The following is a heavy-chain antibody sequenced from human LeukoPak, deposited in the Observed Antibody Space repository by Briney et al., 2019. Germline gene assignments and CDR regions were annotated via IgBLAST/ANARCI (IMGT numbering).Heavy chain of an antibody. V-gene: IGHV3-48*03. CDR1: GFTFSSYE. CDR3: ARTTTMATLVH. Sequence: GRSLRLSCAASGFTFSSYEMNWVRQPPGKGLEWISYISSSGSTIYYADSVKGRFTISRDNAKNSLYLQMNSLRAEDTAVYYCARTTTMATLVHWGQGTLVTVSS. CDR2: ISSSGSTI. D-gene: IGHD5-24*01. J-gene: IGHJ5*02.